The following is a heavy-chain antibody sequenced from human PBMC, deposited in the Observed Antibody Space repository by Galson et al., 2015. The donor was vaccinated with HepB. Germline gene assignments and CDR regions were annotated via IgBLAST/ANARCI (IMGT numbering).Heavy chain of an antibody. J-gene: IGHJ6*02. CDR3: ARGGRYGDYAYYYYGMDV. D-gene: IGHD4-17*01. CDR2: MNPNSGNT. Sequence: SVKVSCKASGYTFTSYDINWVRQATGQGLEWMGWMNPNSGNTGYAQKFQGRVTMTRNTSISTAYMELSSLRSEDTAVYYCARGGRYGDYAYYYYGMDVWGQGTTVTVSS. CDR1: GYTFTSYD. V-gene: IGHV1-8*01.